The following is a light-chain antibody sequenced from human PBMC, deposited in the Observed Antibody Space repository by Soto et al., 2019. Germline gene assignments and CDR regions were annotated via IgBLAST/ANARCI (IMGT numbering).Light chain of an antibody. J-gene: IGKJ1*01. CDR2: GAS. CDR1: QSVSSN. V-gene: IGKV3-15*01. Sequence: EIVMTQSPATLSASAGERATLSCRASQSVSSNLAWYQQKPGQAPRLLIFGASTMATGIPARFSGSGSGTKFTLTIISLQSEDFAAYYCQHYNSWPCTFGQGTKVEIK. CDR3: QHYNSWPCT.